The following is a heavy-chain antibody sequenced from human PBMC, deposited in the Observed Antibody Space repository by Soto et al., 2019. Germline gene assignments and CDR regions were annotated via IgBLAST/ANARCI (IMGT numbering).Heavy chain of an antibody. CDR1: ESTVSRDW. CDR2: TNQDGSEK. J-gene: IGHJ4*02. D-gene: IGHD1-26*01. CDR3: SGGVGDAF. V-gene: IGHV3-7*01. Sequence: EVHLVESGGGLVQTGGSLRLSCAISESTVSRDWMNWVRQAPGKGLEWVAHTNQDGSEKYYADSVKGRFTISRDNAKKSLYLQMNSLSAGDTAMYSCSGGVGDAFWGQGTLVTVSS.